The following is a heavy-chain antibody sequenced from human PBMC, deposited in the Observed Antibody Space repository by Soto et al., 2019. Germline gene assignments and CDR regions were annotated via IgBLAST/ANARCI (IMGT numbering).Heavy chain of an antibody. CDR2: INHSGST. D-gene: IGHD2-8*02. Sequence: QVQLQQWGAGLLKPSETLSLTCAVYGGSFSGYYWTWIRQPPGTGLEWIGEINHSGSTNYNTSLKSRVTISVDTSKNQFSLKLTSVTAADTAVYYCARDKITGLFDYWGHGTLVTVSS. CDR1: GGSFSGYY. V-gene: IGHV4-34*01. CDR3: ARDKITGLFDY. J-gene: IGHJ4*01.